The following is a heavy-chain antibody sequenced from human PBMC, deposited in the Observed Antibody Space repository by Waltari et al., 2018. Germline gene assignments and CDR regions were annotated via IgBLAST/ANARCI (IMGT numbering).Heavy chain of an antibody. CDR1: GFTVSSNY. D-gene: IGHD5-12*01. V-gene: IGHV3-53*02. CDR2: IYSGGST. CDR3: ESNGYSGPRRGYYFDY. Sequence: EVQLVETGGGLIQPGGSLRLSCAASGFTVSSNYMSWVRQAPGKGLEWVSVIYSGGSTYYADSVKGRFTITRYNSKNTLYLQMNSLRAEDTAVYYCESNGYSGPRRGYYFDYWGQGTLVTVSS. J-gene: IGHJ4*02.